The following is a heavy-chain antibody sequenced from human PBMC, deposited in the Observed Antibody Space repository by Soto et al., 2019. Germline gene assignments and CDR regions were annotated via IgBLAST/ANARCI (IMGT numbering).Heavy chain of an antibody. J-gene: IGHJ4*02. CDR1: GFTFSAYA. CDR3: AKSGGFSGSYHFIY. Sequence: EEQLLESGGGLVQPGGSLRLSCAASGFTFSAYAMTWVRQAPGGGLEWVSSLSPNGETTYSADSVTGRFTVSRDNSRDSLYLQMDSLRAEDTAIYFCAKSGGFSGSYHFIYWGQGTLVTVSS. D-gene: IGHD1-26*01. V-gene: IGHV3-23*01. CDR2: LSPNGETT.